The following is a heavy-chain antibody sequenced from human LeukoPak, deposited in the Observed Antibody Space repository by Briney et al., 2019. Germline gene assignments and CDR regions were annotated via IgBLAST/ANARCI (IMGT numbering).Heavy chain of an antibody. Sequence: PGGSLRLSCAASGFTFSSYEMNWVRQAPGKGLEWISYISSSGDTIYYADSVKGRFTISRDNAKNSLYLQMNSLRAEDTAVYYCASKRQLLSVNWGQGTLVTVSS. CDR3: ASKRQLLSVN. V-gene: IGHV3-48*03. J-gene: IGHJ4*02. D-gene: IGHD2-2*01. CDR2: ISSSGDTI. CDR1: GFTFSSYE.